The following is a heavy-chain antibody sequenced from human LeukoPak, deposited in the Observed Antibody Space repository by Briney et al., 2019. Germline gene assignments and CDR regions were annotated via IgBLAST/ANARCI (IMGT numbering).Heavy chain of an antibody. D-gene: IGHD3-22*01. CDR1: GGSITSNY. CDR2: IYYSGST. Sequence: TSETLSLTCTVSGGSITSNYWSWIRQPPGKGLEWIGYIYYSGSTNYNPSLKSRVTISVDTSKNQFSLKLSSVTAADTAVYYCARCITMSDAFDIWGQGTMVTVSS. V-gene: IGHV4-59*01. J-gene: IGHJ3*02. CDR3: ARCITMSDAFDI.